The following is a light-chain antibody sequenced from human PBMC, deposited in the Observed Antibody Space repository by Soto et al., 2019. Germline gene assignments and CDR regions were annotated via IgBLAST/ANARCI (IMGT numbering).Light chain of an antibody. CDR1: QSVGSN. Sequence: ESVMTQSPSTLSVSPGERATLSCRASQSVGSNLAWYQQKPGQAPRLLIFGASSRATGVPARFSGSGSGTEFTLTISSLQSEDFAVYFCQQYDNLPLTFGPGTKVDIK. CDR3: QQYDNLPLT. J-gene: IGKJ3*01. CDR2: GAS. V-gene: IGKV3-15*01.